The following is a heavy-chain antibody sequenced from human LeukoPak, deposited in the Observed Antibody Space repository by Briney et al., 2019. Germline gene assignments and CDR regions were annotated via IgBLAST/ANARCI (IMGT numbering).Heavy chain of an antibody. CDR1: GGSIRSSYYY. CDR3: ARKTSHYDILT. CDR2: IYDSGST. V-gene: IGHV4-39*01. Sequence: SETLSLTCTVSGGSIRSSYYYWGWIRQPPGKGLEWIGSIYDSGSTYYNPSLKSRVTISVDTSKNQFSLKLNSVTAADTAVYYCARKTSHYDILTWGQGPWSPSPQ. D-gene: IGHD3-9*01. J-gene: IGHJ5*02.